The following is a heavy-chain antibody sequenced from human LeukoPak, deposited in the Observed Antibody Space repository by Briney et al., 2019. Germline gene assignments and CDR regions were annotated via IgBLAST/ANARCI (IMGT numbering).Heavy chain of an antibody. CDR2: IYNDGSNQ. CDR3: AKDGSGPYYSLFDP. Sequence: AGRSLRLSCAASGFTFSNFVMHWVRQAPGKGLEWVAVIYNDGSNQHYADSVRGRFTISRDNSKNTLYLQMSSLRAEDTAVYYCAKDGSGPYYSLFDPWGQGTLVIVSS. CDR1: GFTFSNFV. J-gene: IGHJ5*02. V-gene: IGHV3-33*06. D-gene: IGHD2-21*01.